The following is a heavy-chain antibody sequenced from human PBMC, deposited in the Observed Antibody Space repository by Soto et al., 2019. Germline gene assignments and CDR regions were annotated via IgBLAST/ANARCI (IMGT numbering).Heavy chain of an antibody. CDR3: ARDGVEAGLYFDN. CDR1: GFTFSSYW. D-gene: IGHD6-19*01. J-gene: IGHJ4*02. V-gene: IGHV3-7*01. CDR2: INQDGSEK. Sequence: ESGGGLVQPGGSLRLSCAASGFTFSSYWMSWVRQAPGKGLEWVANINQDGSEKYYVDSVKGRFTISRDNAKNSLYLQVNSLRAEDTAVYSCARDGVEAGLYFDNWGQGTLVTVSS.